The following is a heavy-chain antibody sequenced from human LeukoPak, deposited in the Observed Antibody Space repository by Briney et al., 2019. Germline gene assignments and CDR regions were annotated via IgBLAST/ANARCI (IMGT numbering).Heavy chain of an antibody. D-gene: IGHD5-18*01. CDR3: ARISGTAMVSYYFDY. J-gene: IGHJ4*02. Sequence: ASVKVSCKASGYTFTGYYMHWVRQAPGQGLEWMGWINPNSGGTNYAQKFQGRVTMTRDTSISTAYMELSRLRSDDTAVYYCARISGTAMVSYYFDYWGQGTLVTVSS. V-gene: IGHV1-2*02. CDR1: GYTFTGYY. CDR2: INPNSGGT.